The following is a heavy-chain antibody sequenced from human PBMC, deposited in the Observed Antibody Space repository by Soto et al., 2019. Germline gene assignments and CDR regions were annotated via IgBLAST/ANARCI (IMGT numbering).Heavy chain of an antibody. V-gene: IGHV2-26*01. J-gene: IGHJ4*02. CDR3: ARIGVWRSSSWYYSLDY. CDR2: IFSNDEK. D-gene: IGHD6-13*01. CDR1: GFSLSNARMG. Sequence: QVTLKESGPVLVNPTETLTLTCTVSGFSLSNARMGVSWIRQPPGKALEWLAHIFSNDEKSYSTSLKSRLTISKDTSKSQVVLTMTNTDPVDTATYYCARIGVWRSSSWYYSLDYWGQGTLVTVSS.